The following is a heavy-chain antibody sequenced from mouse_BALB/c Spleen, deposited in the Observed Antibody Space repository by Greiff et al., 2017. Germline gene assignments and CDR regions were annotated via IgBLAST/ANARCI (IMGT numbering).Heavy chain of an antibody. CDR2: IWAGGST. J-gene: IGHJ2*01. V-gene: IGHV2-9*02. CDR1: GFSLTSYG. CDR3: ARAATGTDYFDY. Sequence: VQGVESGPGLVAPSQSLSITCTVSGFSLTSYGVHWVRQPPGKGLEWLGVIWAGGSTNYNSALMSRLSISKDNSKSQVFLKMNSLQTDDTAMYYCARAATGTDYFDYWGQGTTLTVSS. D-gene: IGHD4-1*02.